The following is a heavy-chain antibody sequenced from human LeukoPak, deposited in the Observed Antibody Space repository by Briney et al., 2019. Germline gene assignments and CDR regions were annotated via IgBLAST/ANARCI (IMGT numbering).Heavy chain of an antibody. J-gene: IGHJ4*02. CDR3: ARATVTGTTPPFDS. CDR2: VYHSGST. V-gene: IGHV4-4*02. Sequence: SETLSLTCAVSGDSISTNKWWSWVRQPPGKGLEWIGEVYHSGSTNYNPSLKSRVTISVDTSKNQFSLKLRSVTAADTAVYYCARATVTGTTPPFDSWGQGTLVTVSS. CDR1: GDSISTNKW. D-gene: IGHD1-20*01.